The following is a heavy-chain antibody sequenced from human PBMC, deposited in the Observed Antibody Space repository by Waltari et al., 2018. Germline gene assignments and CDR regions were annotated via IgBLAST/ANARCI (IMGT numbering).Heavy chain of an antibody. Sequence: VLLEESGPGLVKPSETLSLTCTVSVGSTSGFYWTWPSRPPGKGLEYIGYIFYTGNPNYNPSLKSRVIISVDTSRNQFSLKMRSLTAADTAVYYCARLGGDRFGSLRHCGPASCTTWIDPWGRGTLVTVSS. CDR2: IFYTGNP. D-gene: IGHD2-2*01. CDR3: ARLGGDRFGSLRHCGPASCTTWIDP. J-gene: IGHJ5*02. V-gene: IGHV4-59*01. CDR1: VGSTSGFY.